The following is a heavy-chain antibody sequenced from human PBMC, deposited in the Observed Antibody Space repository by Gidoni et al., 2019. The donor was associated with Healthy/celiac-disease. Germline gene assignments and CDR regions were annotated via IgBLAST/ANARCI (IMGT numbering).Heavy chain of an antibody. CDR3: AKDLGLLGIAVAGMFD. J-gene: IGHJ4*02. D-gene: IGHD6-19*01. CDR1: GFTFSRYA. CDR2: ISGSGGST. Sequence: EVQLVESGGGLVQPGGSLRLSCAASGFTFSRYAMSWVRQAPGKGLEWVSAISGSGGSTYYADSVKGRFTISRDNSKNTLYLQMNSLRAEDTAVYYCAKDLGLLGIAVAGMFDWGQGTLVTVSS. V-gene: IGHV3-23*04.